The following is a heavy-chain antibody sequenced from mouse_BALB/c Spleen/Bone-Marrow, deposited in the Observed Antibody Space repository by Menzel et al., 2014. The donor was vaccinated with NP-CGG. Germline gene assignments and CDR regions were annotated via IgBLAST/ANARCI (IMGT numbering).Heavy chain of an antibody. CDR1: GYTFTSYW. V-gene: IGHV1-7*01. Sequence: VNLVESGAELAKPGASVKMSCKASGYTFTSYWMHWVKQRPGQGLEWIGYINPSTGYTEYNQKFKDKATLTADKSSSTAYMQLSSLTPEDSAVYYCARPENYDAMDYWGQGTSVTVSS. J-gene: IGHJ4*01. CDR2: INPSTGYT. CDR3: ARPENYDAMDY.